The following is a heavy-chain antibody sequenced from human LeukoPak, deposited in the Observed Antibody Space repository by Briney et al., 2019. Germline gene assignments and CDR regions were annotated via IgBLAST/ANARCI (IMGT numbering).Heavy chain of an antibody. V-gene: IGHV1-2*02. CDR1: GYTFTGYY. Sequence: ASVKVSCKASGYTFTGYYIHWVRQAPGQGLDWMGCINPNNGGTKYAQGFQGRFTMTRATSISTAYMELTNLKSDDTAVYYCARGDLAFVPAADRYGYYLWGQGTLVTVSS. CDR2: INPNNGGT. D-gene: IGHD2-2*01. CDR3: ARGDLAFVPAADRYGYYL. J-gene: IGHJ4*02.